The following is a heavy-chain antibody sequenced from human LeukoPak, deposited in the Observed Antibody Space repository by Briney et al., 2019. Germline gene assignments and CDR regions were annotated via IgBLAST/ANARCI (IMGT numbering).Heavy chain of an antibody. V-gene: IGHV4-39*01. CDR3: ARHRSGYYEDQHFDY. D-gene: IGHD3-22*01. CDR2: IYYSGST. J-gene: IGHJ4*02. Sequence: PGXGLXWIGSIYYSGSTYYNPSLKSRVTISVDTSKNQFSLKLSSVTAADTAVYYCARHRSGYYEDQHFDYWGQGTLVTVSS.